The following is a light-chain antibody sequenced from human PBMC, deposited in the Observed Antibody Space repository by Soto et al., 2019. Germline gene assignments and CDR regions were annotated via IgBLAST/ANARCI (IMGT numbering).Light chain of an antibody. J-gene: IGKJ5*01. CDR2: AHS. CDR3: QQRSNWPIT. CDR1: QRISGY. V-gene: IGKV3-11*01. Sequence: TNSQTTLSLSPGETATVSWRRGQRISGYIGGYQQKPGRAPRLLINAHSTRATGSPARFSGSGSGTDFTLTIISLEPEDFLVYYCQQRSNWPITFGQGTRLEI.